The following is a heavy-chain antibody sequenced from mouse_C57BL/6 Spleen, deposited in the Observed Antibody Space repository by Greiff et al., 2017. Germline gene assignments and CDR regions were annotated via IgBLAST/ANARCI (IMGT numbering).Heavy chain of an antibody. CDR1: GYTFTGYW. CDR3: ARRDDYYVGLAY. J-gene: IGHJ3*01. V-gene: IGHV1-9*01. D-gene: IGHD2-3*01. CDR2: ILPGSGST. Sequence: QVQLQQSGAELMKPGASVKLSCKATGYTFTGYWIEWVKQRPGHGLEWIGEILPGSGSTNYNEKFKGKATFTADTSSNTAYMQLSSLATEDSAIEYCARRDDYYVGLAYWGQGTLVTVSA.